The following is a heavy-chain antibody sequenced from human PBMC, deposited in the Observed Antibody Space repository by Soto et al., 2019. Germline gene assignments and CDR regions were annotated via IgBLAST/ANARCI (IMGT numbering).Heavy chain of an antibody. D-gene: IGHD1-7*01. Sequence: ASVKVSCKASGYTFTSYDINWVRQATGQGLEWMGWMNPNSGNTGYAQKFQGRLTMTTNTSISTAYMELSSLRSEDTAVYYCARGVRISGTTYYYYCMDVWGKGTTVSVSS. V-gene: IGHV1-8*01. J-gene: IGHJ6*03. CDR1: GYTFTSYD. CDR2: MNPNSGNT. CDR3: ARGVRISGTTYYYYCMDV.